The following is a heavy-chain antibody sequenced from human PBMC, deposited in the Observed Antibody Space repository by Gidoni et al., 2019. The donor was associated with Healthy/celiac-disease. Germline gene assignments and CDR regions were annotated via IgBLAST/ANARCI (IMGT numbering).Heavy chain of an antibody. D-gene: IGHD5-18*01. J-gene: IGHJ4*02. CDR1: GFTFDDYA. V-gene: IGHV3-9*01. CDR2: ISGNSGSI. CDR3: ARGRYSYGSPFFDY. Sequence: EVQLVESGGGLVQPGRSLRLSCAASGFTFDDYAMHWVRQAPGKGLEWVSGISGNSGSIGYADSVKGRFTISRDNAKNSLYLQMNSLRAEDTALYYCARGRYSYGSPFFDYWGQGTLVTVSS.